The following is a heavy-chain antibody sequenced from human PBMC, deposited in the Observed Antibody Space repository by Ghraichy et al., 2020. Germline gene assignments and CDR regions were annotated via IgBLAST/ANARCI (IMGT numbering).Heavy chain of an antibody. Sequence: ASVKVSCKASRDNFSTPFTHFDLEAPLLVLKWIGWINPNSGGTKYAQKFLGWVTMTRDTSISTAYIELSRLMADDTATYYCARSLATVTNYNYHSMDVWGQGTTVTVSS. J-gene: IGHJ6*02. D-gene: IGHD4-11*01. CDR3: ARSLATVTNYNYHSMDV. CDR2: INPNSGGT. V-gene: IGHV1-2*04. CDR1: RDNFSTPF.